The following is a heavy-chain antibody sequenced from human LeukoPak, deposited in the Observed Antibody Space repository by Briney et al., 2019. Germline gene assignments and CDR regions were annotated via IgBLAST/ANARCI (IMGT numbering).Heavy chain of an antibody. CDR2: IYYSGGT. J-gene: IGHJ6*03. CDR3: ARVATHYYHYMDV. V-gene: IGHV4-59*01. Sequence: SETLSLTCTVSAGSISSYYWSWIRQPPGKGLEWIGCIYYSGGTNYNPSLKSRVTMSVDTSKNHFSLNLSSVTAADTAVYYCARVATHYYHYMDVWGKGTTVTVSS. D-gene: IGHD2-21*02. CDR1: AGSISSYY.